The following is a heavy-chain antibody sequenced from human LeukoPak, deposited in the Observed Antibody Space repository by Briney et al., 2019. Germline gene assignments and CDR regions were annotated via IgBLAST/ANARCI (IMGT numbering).Heavy chain of an antibody. CDR1: GYTFTGYY. V-gene: IGHV1-2*02. CDR2: INPNSGGT. Sequence: GASVKVSCKASGYTFTGYYMHWVRQAPGQGLGWMGWINPNSGGTNYAQKFQGRVTMTRDTSISTAYMELSRLRSDDTAVYYCARGGGSYSKDYYYYGMDVWGQGTTVTVSS. D-gene: IGHD1-26*01. CDR3: ARGGGSYSKDYYYYGMDV. J-gene: IGHJ6*02.